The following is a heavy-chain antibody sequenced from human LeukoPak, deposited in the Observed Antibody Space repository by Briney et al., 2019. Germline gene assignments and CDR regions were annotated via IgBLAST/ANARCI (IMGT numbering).Heavy chain of an antibody. V-gene: IGHV3-48*01. Sequence: PGGSLRLSCAASGFTFSNYWMSWVRQAPGKGLEWVSYISSSSSTIYYADSVKGRFTISRDSAKKSLYLQMNSLRAEDTAVYYCARASMVRGVVLLYYFDYWGQGTLVTVSS. CDR2: ISSSSSTI. D-gene: IGHD3-10*01. CDR1: GFTFSNYW. CDR3: ARASMVRGVVLLYYFDY. J-gene: IGHJ4*02.